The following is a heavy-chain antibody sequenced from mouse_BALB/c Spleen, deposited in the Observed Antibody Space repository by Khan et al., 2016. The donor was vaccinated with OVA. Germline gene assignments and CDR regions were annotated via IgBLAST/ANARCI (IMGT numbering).Heavy chain of an antibody. J-gene: IGHJ4*01. CDR3: ARQPYCHYNVIDY. V-gene: IGHV2-6-1*01. CDR1: GFSLTNYG. D-gene: IGHD2-10*01. Sequence: QMQLEESGPGLVAPSQSLSITCTISGFSLTNYGVHWVRQPPGKGLEWLAVIWSDGSTTYNSALKSRLTITKDNSKSQVFLKMNSLQTDDTAIYFCARQPYCHYNVIDYWGQGTSVTVSS. CDR2: IWSDGST.